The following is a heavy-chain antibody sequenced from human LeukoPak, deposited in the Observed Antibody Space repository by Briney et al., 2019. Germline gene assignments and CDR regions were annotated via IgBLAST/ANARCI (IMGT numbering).Heavy chain of an antibody. J-gene: IGHJ6*02. CDR3: ARVLTVTTWDYYYGMDV. Sequence: SETLPLTCTVSGVSISSYYWSWIRQPPGKGLEWIGYIYYSGSTNYNPSLKSRVTISVDTSKNQFSLKLSSVTAADTAVYYCARVLTVTTWDYYYGMDVWGQGTTVTVSS. CDR2: IYYSGST. V-gene: IGHV4-59*01. D-gene: IGHD4-11*01. CDR1: GVSISSYY.